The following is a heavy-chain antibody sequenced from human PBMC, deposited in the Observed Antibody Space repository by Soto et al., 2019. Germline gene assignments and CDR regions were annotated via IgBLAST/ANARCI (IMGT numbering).Heavy chain of an antibody. CDR1: RATFRSCA. J-gene: IGHJ4*02. Sequence: ASVKASCKASRATFRSCAMSWVRQAPGQGLEWMGGIIPTSGTANYAQKFQGRVTITADESTSTDYMELSSLRSEDTAVYYCAREVNYFDYWGQGTLVTVSS. V-gene: IGHV1-69*13. CDR2: IIPTSGTA. CDR3: AREVNYFDY.